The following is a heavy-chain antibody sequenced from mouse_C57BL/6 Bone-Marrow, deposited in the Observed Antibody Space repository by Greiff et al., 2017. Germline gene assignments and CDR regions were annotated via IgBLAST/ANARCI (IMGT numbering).Heavy chain of an antibody. Sequence: QVQLQQSGAELVRPGASVTLSCKASGYTFTDYEMHWVKQTPVHGLEWIGSIDTETGGTAYNQKFKGKAILTADKSSSTAYIELRILTAEDSAVYYFTRYDYDGYFDVWGTGTTVIGSS. CDR3: TRYDYDGYFDV. CDR1: GYTFTDYE. CDR2: IDTETGGT. J-gene: IGHJ1*03. V-gene: IGHV1-15*01. D-gene: IGHD2-4*01.